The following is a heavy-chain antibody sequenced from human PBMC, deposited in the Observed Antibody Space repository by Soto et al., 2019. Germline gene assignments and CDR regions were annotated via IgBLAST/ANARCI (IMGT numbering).Heavy chain of an antibody. Sequence: GGSLRLSCAASGFTFSSYGMHWVRQAPGKGLEWVAVISYDGSNKYYADSVKGRFAISRDNSKNTLYLQMNNLRAEDTAVYYCAKPPDYNWNDYWGQGTLVTVSS. CDR1: GFTFSSYG. V-gene: IGHV3-30*18. CDR2: ISYDGSNK. CDR3: AKPPDYNWNDY. D-gene: IGHD1-20*01. J-gene: IGHJ4*02.